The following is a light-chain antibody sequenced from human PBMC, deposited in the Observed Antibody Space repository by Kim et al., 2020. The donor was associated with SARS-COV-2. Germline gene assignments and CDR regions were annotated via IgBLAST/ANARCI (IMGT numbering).Light chain of an antibody. J-gene: IGKJ2*01. CDR2: DAS. Sequence: LSLSPDDRATLSRGASRSVGDCVGWYQQKASQAHWLLIADASDRSTDIPAIFSGCGSGTDFTLTISSLEPEDFAVYYCQQRRDGYTFGQGTKLEI. CDR1: RSVGDC. V-gene: IGKV3-11*01. CDR3: QQRRDGYT.